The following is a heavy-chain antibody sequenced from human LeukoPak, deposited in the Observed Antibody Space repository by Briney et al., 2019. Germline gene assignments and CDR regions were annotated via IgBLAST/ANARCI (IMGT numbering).Heavy chain of an antibody. CDR1: GFTFSSYG. CDR3: ARDTYYYDSSGYLDAFDI. J-gene: IGHJ3*02. D-gene: IGHD3-22*01. V-gene: IGHV3-30*02. CDR2: IRYDGSNK. Sequence: GGSLRLSCAASGFTFSSYGMHWVRQAPGKGLEWVAFIRYDGSNKYYADSVKGRFTISRDNSKNTLYLQMNSLRAEDTAVYYCARDTYYYDSSGYLDAFDIWGQGTMVTVSS.